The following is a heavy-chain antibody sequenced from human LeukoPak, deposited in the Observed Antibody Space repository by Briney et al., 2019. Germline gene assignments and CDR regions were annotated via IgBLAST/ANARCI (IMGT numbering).Heavy chain of an antibody. J-gene: IGHJ4*02. CDR3: ARGNVLYSIRPQEDRSHSRGVFDY. CDR1: GGSFSGYY. Sequence: SETLSLTCAVYGGSFSGYYWSWIRQPPGKGLEWIGEINHSGSTNYNPSLKSRVTISVDTSKNQFSLKLSSVTAADTAVYYCARGNVLYSIRPQEDRSHSRGVFDYWGQGTLVTVSS. CDR2: INHSGST. D-gene: IGHD3-10*02. V-gene: IGHV4-34*01.